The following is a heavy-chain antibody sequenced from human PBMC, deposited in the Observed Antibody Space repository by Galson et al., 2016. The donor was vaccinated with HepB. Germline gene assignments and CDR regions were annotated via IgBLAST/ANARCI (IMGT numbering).Heavy chain of an antibody. CDR1: GFTFSNYA. CDR2: ISGSSDHT. J-gene: IGHJ4*01. CDR3: ARLTLPGICCYFYY. Sequence: SLRLSCAASGFTFSNYAMSWVRQAPGKGLEWIAAISGSSDHTYYADSVKGRFTISRDNFKNTLYLPLSSLRAEDTAVYYCARLTLPGICCYFYYWGQGTTVTVSS. V-gene: IGHV3-23*01. D-gene: IGHD1-14*01.